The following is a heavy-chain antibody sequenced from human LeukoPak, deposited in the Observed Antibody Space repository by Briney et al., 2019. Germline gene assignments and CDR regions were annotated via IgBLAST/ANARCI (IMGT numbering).Heavy chain of an antibody. D-gene: IGHD2-2*01. CDR2: IYYSGST. CDR3: ARHTPRVGGSTALEY. Sequence: SETLSLTCTVSGGSINSYYWSWVRHPPGKGLEWIGYIYYSGSTNYNPSLKSRVTISMDTSKNNFSLRLNSVTAADTAMYFCARHTPRVGGSTALEYWGHGALVTVSS. J-gene: IGHJ4*01. V-gene: IGHV4-59*08. CDR1: GGSINSYY.